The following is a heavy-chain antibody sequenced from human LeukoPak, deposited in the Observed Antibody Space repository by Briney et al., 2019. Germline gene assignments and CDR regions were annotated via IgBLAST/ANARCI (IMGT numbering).Heavy chain of an antibody. CDR1: GGSISNYY. V-gene: IGHV4-59*01. CDR2: IHSNGGA. D-gene: IGHD3-10*01. CDR3: ASSNLGSLGQFDP. J-gene: IGHJ5*02. Sequence: KPSETLSLTCTVSGGSISNYYWSWIRQPPGKGLEWIGFIHSNGGANYNASLNSRATISRDTSRSQVPLKLTSVTAADTAVYYCASSNLGSLGQFDPWGQGTLVTVSS.